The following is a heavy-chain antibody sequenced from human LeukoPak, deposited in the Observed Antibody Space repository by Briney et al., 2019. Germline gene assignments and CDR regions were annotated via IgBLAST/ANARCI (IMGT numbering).Heavy chain of an antibody. CDR3: ARESSEMATNTGAFDI. Sequence: GESLKISCKGSGYSFTSYWIGWVRQMPGKGPELMGIIYPGDSDTRYSPSFQGQVTISADKSISTAYLQWSSLKASDTAMYYCARESSEMATNTGAFDIWGQGTMVTVSS. CDR2: IYPGDSDT. D-gene: IGHD5-24*01. CDR1: GYSFTSYW. V-gene: IGHV5-51*01. J-gene: IGHJ3*02.